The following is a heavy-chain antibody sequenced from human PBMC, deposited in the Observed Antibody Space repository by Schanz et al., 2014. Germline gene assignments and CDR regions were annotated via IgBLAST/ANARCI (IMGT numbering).Heavy chain of an antibody. Sequence: QLVESGGGVVQPGGSLRLSCAASGFIFSSYGLHWVRQAPGKGLEWVAFIWYDGSNKYYADSVEGRFTISRDNSRNTLYLQMNSLRTEDTAVYYCASPSGYSDYGTYFDFWGQGTLVTVSS. CDR2: IWYDGSNK. D-gene: IGHD5-12*01. CDR3: ASPSGYSDYGTYFDF. CDR1: GFIFSSYG. J-gene: IGHJ4*02. V-gene: IGHV3-30*02.